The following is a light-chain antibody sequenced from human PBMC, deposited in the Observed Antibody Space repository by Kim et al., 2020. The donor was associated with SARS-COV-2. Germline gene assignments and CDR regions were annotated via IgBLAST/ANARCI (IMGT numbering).Light chain of an antibody. V-gene: IGLV7-43*01. Sequence: QTVVTHEPSLTVSPGGTVTLTCASSTGAVTSGYYPNWFQQKPGQAPRTLIYNTNNKHSWTPARFSGSLLGGKAALTLSGVQPEDEAEYYCLLYYSGTWVFGGGTQLTVL. CDR2: NTN. J-gene: IGLJ3*02. CDR3: LLYYSGTWV. CDR1: TGAVTSGYY.